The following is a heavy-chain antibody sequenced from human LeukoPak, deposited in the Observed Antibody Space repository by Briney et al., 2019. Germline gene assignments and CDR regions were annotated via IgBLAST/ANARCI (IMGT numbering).Heavy chain of an antibody. CDR1: GFTFSSYA. CDR3: ARDRLHYGEYEKTFDY. V-gene: IGHV3-23*01. Sequence: GGSLRLSCAASGFTFSSYAMSWVRQAPGKGLEWVSAISGSGGSTYYADSVKGRFTISRDNSKNTLYLQMNSLRAEDTAVYYCARDRLHYGEYEKTFDYWGQGTLVSVSS. CDR2: ISGSGGST. D-gene: IGHD4-17*01. J-gene: IGHJ4*02.